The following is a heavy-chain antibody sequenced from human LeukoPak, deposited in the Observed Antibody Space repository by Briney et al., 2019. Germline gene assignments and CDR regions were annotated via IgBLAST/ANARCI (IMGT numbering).Heavy chain of an antibody. D-gene: IGHD6-13*01. CDR2: IDPSDSYT. CDR3: ARHAKAYGSSCDY. V-gene: IGHV5-10-1*01. Sequence: GESLRISCKGSGYSFTTYWISWVRQMPGKGLEWMGRIDPSDSYTNYSPSFQGHVTISADKSFSTAYLQWISLKASDTAMYYCARHAKAYGSSCDYWGQGTLVTVPS. CDR1: GYSFTTYW. J-gene: IGHJ4*02.